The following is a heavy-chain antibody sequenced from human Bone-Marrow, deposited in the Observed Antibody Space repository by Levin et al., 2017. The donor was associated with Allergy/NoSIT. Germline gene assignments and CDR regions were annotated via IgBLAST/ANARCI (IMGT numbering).Heavy chain of an antibody. Sequence: PGGSLRLSCTISGITFGDYAVSWFRQAPGKGLEWLGFIRSKAYGETTEYAASVEGRFIISRDDSKSVAYLQVNNLKSEDTAVYYCARDVATWYYWGQGTLVTVSS. CDR3: ARDVATWYY. CDR1: GITFGDYA. D-gene: IGHD1-26*01. J-gene: IGHJ4*02. CDR2: IRSKAYGETT. V-gene: IGHV3-49*03.